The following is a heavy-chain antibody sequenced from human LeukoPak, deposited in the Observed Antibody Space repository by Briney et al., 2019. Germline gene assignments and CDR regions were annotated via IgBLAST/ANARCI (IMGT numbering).Heavy chain of an antibody. V-gene: IGHV3-30*03. Sequence: PRGSLRLSCAASGFTFSSYSMNWVRQAPGKGLEWVAVISYDGSNKYYADSVKGRFTISRDNSKNTLYLQMNSLRAEDTAVYYCASSEPRTSPRRLPDYWGQGTLVTVSS. J-gene: IGHJ4*02. CDR2: ISYDGSNK. CDR1: GFTFSSYS. CDR3: ASSEPRTSPRRLPDY. D-gene: IGHD5-18*01.